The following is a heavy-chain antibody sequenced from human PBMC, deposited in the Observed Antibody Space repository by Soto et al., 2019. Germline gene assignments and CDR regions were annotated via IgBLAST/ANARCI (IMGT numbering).Heavy chain of an antibody. J-gene: IGHJ5*02. Sequence: VASVKVSCKASGGTFSSYAISWVRQAPGQGLEWMGGIIPIFGTANYAQKFQGRVTITADKSTSTAYMELSSLRSEDTAVYYCARVSNYDILTGPFDPWGQGTLVTVSS. CDR1: GGTFSSYA. CDR3: ARVSNYDILTGPFDP. D-gene: IGHD3-9*01. V-gene: IGHV1-69*06. CDR2: IIPIFGTA.